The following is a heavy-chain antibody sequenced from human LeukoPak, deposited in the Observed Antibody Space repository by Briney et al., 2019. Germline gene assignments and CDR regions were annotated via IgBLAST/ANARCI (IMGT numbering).Heavy chain of an antibody. CDR1: GGSISSYY. J-gene: IGHJ4*02. CDR2: IYYSGST. Sequence: SETLSPTCTVSGGSISSYYWSWIRQPPGKGLEWIGYIYYSGSTNYNPSLKSRVTISVDTSKNQFSLKLSSVTAADTAVYYCARVSDVDTAMVGGYFDYWGQGTLVTVSS. D-gene: IGHD5-18*01. V-gene: IGHV4-59*01. CDR3: ARVSDVDTAMVGGYFDY.